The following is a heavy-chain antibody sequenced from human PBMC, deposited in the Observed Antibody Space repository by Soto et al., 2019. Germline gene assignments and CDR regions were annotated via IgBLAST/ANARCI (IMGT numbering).Heavy chain of an antibody. CDR3: ARGRRGDSGYDYYYYGMDV. J-gene: IGHJ6*02. CDR2: IIPIFGTA. V-gene: IGHV1-69*01. Sequence: QVQLVQSGAEVKKPGSSVKVSCKASGGTFSSYAISWVRQAPGKGLEWMGGIIPIFGTANYAQKFQGRATITADESTSTAYMELSSLRSEDTAVYYCARGRRGDSGYDYYYYGMDVWGQGTTVTVSS. CDR1: GGTFSSYA. D-gene: IGHD5-12*01.